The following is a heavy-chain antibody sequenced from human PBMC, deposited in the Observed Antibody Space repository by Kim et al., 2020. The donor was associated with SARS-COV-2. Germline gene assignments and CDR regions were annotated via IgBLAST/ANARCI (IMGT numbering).Heavy chain of an antibody. CDR3: ARFGNYKGWFDP. V-gene: IGHV4-39*01. J-gene: IGHJ5*02. Sequence: NPSLKSRVTISGDTATNQFSLRLSSVTAADTAVYYCARFGNYKGWFDPWGQGTLVTVSS. D-gene: IGHD3-10*01.